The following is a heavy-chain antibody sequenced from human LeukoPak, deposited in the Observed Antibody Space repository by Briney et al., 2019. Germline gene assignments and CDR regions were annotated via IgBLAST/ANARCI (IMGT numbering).Heavy chain of an antibody. CDR3: ARGSYSSSSGLGDY. CDR1: GYTFTSYD. Sequence: ASVKVSCKASGYTFTSYDINWVRQATGQGFEWMGWMNPNSGNTGYAQKFQGRVTMTRNTSISTAYMELSSLRSEDTAVYYCARGSYSSSSGLGDYWGQGTLVTVSS. J-gene: IGHJ4*02. V-gene: IGHV1-8*01. D-gene: IGHD6-6*01. CDR2: MNPNSGNT.